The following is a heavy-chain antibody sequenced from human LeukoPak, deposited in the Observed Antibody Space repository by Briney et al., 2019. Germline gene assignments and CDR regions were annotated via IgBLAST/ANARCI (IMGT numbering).Heavy chain of an antibody. D-gene: IGHD3-10*01. CDR2: IYTSGST. CDR3: ARARGHYYYGSGSYPYYFDY. CDR1: GGSISSGSYY. Sequence: SETLSLTCTVSGGSISSGSYYWSWIRQPAGKGLEWIGRIYTSGSTNYNPSLKSRVTISVDTSKNQFSLKLSSVTAADTAVYYCARARGHYYYGSGSYPYYFDYWGQGTLVTVSS. J-gene: IGHJ4*02. V-gene: IGHV4-61*02.